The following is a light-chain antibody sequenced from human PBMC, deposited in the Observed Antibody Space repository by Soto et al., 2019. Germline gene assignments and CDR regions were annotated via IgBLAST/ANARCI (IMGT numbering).Light chain of an antibody. V-gene: IGKV1-9*01. CDR2: ATS. CDR3: QQLSTYPRT. CDR1: QGISSY. Sequence: SQLTQSPSSLSASVGDRVTITCRAIQGISSYLAWYQQKAGKAPKLLIYATSTLQGGVPSRFRGSGSGTDFTLTISSLQPEDFETYYCQQLSTYPRTFGQGTKVDNK. J-gene: IGKJ1*01.